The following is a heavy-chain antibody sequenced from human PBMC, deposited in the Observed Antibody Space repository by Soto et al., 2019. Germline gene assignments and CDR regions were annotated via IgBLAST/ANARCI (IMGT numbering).Heavy chain of an antibody. Sequence: GGLLIHSSRASGGTFGYYYMSWIRQAPGKGLEWLSYISSSGSDIYNADSMKGRFTISRDNAKNSLYLQLNSLRAEDTAVYYCAREIATTGLYYFDYWGQGTLVTVSS. CDR2: ISSSGSDI. J-gene: IGHJ4*02. CDR1: GGTFGYYY. D-gene: IGHD6-13*01. V-gene: IGHV3-11*04. CDR3: AREIATTGLYYFDY.